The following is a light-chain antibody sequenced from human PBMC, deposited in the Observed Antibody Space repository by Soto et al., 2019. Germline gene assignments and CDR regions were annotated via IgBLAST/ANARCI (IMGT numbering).Light chain of an antibody. CDR3: GTWDSSLSAYA. V-gene: IGLV1-51*01. CDR2: DNN. CDR1: SSNTGNNY. Sequence: QSVLTQPPSVSPAPGQKVTISCCGSSSNTGNNYVSWYQQLPGTAPKLLIYDNNKRPSGIPDRFSGSKSGTSATLGITGLQTGDEADYYCGTWDSSLSAYAFGTGTKVTVL. J-gene: IGLJ1*01.